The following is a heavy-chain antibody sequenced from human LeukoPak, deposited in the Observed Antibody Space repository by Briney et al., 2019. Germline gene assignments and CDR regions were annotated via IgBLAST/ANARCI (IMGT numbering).Heavy chain of an antibody. Sequence: ASVKVSCKASRGTFRGSAISSVSAGPGQGLWWMGRIIPIFGTANTAQKFQGRVTITTDESTSTAYTELSSLRSEDTAVYYCASDSYGALDYWGQGTLVTVSS. J-gene: IGHJ4*02. CDR1: RGTFRGSA. D-gene: IGHD4-17*01. CDR3: ASDSYGALDY. CDR2: IIPIFGTA. V-gene: IGHV1-69*05.